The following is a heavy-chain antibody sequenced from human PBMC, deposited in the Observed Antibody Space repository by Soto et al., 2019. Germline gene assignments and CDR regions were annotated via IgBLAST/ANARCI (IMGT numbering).Heavy chain of an antibody. V-gene: IGHV1-18*01. CDR1: GYTFTNFG. Sequence: QVQLVQSGAEVKKLGASVKVSCKASGYTFTNFGISRVRQAPGQGLEWMGWISAYNGNTNYAQKFQGRVTMTTDTSTSTAYMEVRSLRFDDSDVYYCARVGTPIDYWGQGTLVTVSS. J-gene: IGHJ4*02. D-gene: IGHD7-27*01. CDR2: ISAYNGNT. CDR3: ARVGTPIDY.